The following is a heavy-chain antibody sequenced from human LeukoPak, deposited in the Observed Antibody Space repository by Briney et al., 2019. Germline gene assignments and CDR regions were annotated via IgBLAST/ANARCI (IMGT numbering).Heavy chain of an antibody. J-gene: IGHJ3*02. D-gene: IGHD5-18*01. V-gene: IGHV3-30*02. Sequence: GGSLRLSCAASGFTFSSYGMHWVRQAPGKGLEWVAFIRYDGSNKYYADSVKGRFTISRDNSKNTLYLQMNSLTAEDTAVYYCAKDLIATAMADDAFDIWGQGTMVTVSS. CDR1: GFTFSSYG. CDR2: IRYDGSNK. CDR3: AKDLIATAMADDAFDI.